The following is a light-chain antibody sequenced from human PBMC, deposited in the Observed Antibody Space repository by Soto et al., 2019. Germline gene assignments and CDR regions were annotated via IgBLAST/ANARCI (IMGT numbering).Light chain of an antibody. CDR2: AAS. CDR1: QSVSSH. CDR3: QQSHSAPLT. J-gene: IGKJ4*01. V-gene: IGKV1-39*01. Sequence: QMSQFPASLSASVGDRVTVTCRTSQSVSSHLNWYQQKPGKAPKLLIYAASTLQSGVPSRFGGSGSGTDFTLTISDLQPEDFATYYCQQSHSAPLTFGGGTRVEIK.